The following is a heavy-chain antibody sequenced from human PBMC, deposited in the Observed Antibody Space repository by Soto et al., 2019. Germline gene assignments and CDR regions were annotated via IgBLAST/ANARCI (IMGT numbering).Heavy chain of an antibody. CDR2: INHSGST. D-gene: IGHD6-13*01. V-gene: IGHV4-34*01. CDR1: GGSFSGYY. J-gene: IGHJ4*02. Sequence: ETLSLTCAVYGGSFSGYYWSWIRQPPGKGLEWIGEINHSGSTNYNPSLKSRVTISVDTSKNQFSLKLSSVTAADTAVYYCARGAQQLATIDYWGQGTLVTVSS. CDR3: ARGAQQLATIDY.